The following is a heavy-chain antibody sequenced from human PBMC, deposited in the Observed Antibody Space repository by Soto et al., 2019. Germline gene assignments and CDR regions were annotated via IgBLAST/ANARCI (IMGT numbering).Heavy chain of an antibody. J-gene: IGHJ4*02. CDR1: GYTFDSYA. Sequence: GASVKVSCKASGYTFDSYAIHWVRQAPGQSLEWMGWISAGSGNTRVSQKFHDRVTITKDTSASSAYMELHSLTSSDTAVYFCACGTVRALPESLPYRGLGTLVTGST. V-gene: IGHV1-3*01. CDR2: ISAGSGNT. CDR3: ACGTVRALPESLPY. D-gene: IGHD1-1*01.